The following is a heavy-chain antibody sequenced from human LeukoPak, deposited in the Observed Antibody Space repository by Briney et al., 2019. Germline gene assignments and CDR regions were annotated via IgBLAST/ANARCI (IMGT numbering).Heavy chain of an antibody. CDR1: GFSFSSYW. CDR3: ARESSYYYDSSGYSAAFDI. D-gene: IGHD3-22*01. J-gene: IGHJ3*02. CDR2: IYSGGST. V-gene: IGHV3-53*01. Sequence: GGSLRLSCAASGFSFSSYWMSWVRQAPGKGLEWVSVIYSGGSTYYADSVKGRFTISRDNSKNTLYLQMNSLRAEDTAVYYCARESSYYYDSSGYSAAFDIWGQGTMVTVSS.